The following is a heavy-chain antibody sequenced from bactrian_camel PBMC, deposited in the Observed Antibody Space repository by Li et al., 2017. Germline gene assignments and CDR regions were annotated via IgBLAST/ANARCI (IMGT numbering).Heavy chain of an antibody. CDR3: AEGRGSRGEHCYSLNY. CDR2: LHTSSGST. Sequence: HVQLVESGGGSVQAGGSLRLSCATSGFPFGSYSVGWFRQAPGKEREGVARLHTSSGSTYYTDSAKGRFTISQDSARNTVYLQMNNLQPEDTATYYCAEGRGSRGEHCYSLNYWGQGTQVTVS. D-gene: IGHD6*01. V-gene: IGHV3S1*01. CDR1: GFPFGSYS. J-gene: IGHJ4*01.